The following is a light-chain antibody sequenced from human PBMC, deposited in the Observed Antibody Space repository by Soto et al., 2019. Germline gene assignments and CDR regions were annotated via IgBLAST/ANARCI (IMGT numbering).Light chain of an antibody. Sequence: EIVLTQSPGTLSLCPGERATLSCRASQSVSSSYLAWYQQKPGQAPRLLIYGASSRDTGIPDRFSGSGSGTDFTLTISRLEPEDFAVYYCQQYGSSPPYTFGQGTKLEIK. CDR1: QSVSSSY. J-gene: IGKJ2*01. V-gene: IGKV3-20*01. CDR3: QQYGSSPPYT. CDR2: GAS.